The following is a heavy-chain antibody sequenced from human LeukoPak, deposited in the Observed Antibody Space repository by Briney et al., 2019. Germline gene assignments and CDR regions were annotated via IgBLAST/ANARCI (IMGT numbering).Heavy chain of an antibody. D-gene: IGHD4-17*01. CDR1: GGSISSYY. CDR2: IYYSGST. Sequence: PSETLSLTSTVSGGSISSYYWSWIRQPPGKGLEWIGYIYYSGSTNYNPSLKSRVTISVDTSKNQFSLKLSSVTAADTAVYYCARSFSGDYPDYWGQGTLVTVSS. V-gene: IGHV4-59*12. J-gene: IGHJ4*02. CDR3: ARSFSGDYPDY.